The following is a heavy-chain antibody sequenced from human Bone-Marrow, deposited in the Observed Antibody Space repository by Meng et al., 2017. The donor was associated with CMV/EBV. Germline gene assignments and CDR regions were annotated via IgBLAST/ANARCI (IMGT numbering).Heavy chain of an antibody. D-gene: IGHD3-10*01. Sequence: GSLRLSCTVSSGSITSYYWSWIRQPAGKGVEWIGRISTSGSTNYVPSLKSRVSMSVDTSKNQASLNLTSVTAADTAVYYCASEISGVEGRWFDPWGQGTLVTFSS. J-gene: IGHJ5*02. CDR1: SGSITSYY. CDR3: ASEISGVEGRWFDP. CDR2: ISTSGST. V-gene: IGHV4-4*07.